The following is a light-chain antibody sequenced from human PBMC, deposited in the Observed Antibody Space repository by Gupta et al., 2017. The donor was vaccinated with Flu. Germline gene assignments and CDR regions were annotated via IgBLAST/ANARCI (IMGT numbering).Light chain of an antibody. CDR3: QQRSNWPPEST. CDR1: QSVYTY. CDR2: DAS. V-gene: IGKV3-11*01. J-gene: IGKJ4*01. Sequence: EIVLTQSPATLSLSPGERATLSCRASQSVYTYLAWYQQKPGQAPRLLIYDASNRATGIPARFSGSGSGTDFTLTISSLEPEDFAVYYCQQRSNWPPESTFGGGTNVEI.